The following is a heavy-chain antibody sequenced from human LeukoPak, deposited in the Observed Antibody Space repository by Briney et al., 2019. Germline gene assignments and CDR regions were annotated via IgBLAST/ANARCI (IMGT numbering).Heavy chain of an antibody. CDR1: GFTFSTYW. V-gene: IGHV3-7*05. J-gene: IGHJ4*02. CDR2: MKQDGSEK. CDR3: ASGGGWALGSL. D-gene: IGHD6-19*01. Sequence: GGSLRLSCAASGFTFSTYWMSWVRQAPGKGLEWVANMKQDGSEKYYVDSVKGRFTISRGNAKNSLYLQMNSLRAEDTAVYYCASGGGWALGSLWGQRTLVTVSS.